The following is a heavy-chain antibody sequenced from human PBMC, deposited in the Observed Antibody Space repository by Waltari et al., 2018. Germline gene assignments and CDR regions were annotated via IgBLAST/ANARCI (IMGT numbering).Heavy chain of an antibody. Sequence: QLQLQESGPGLVKPSETLSLTCTVSGGSISSSRYYWGWIRQPPGKGLEWIGGIYYSGSTYYNPSLKSRVTISVDTSKNQFSLKLSSVTAADTAVYYCARDGTAAGSYYYYGMDVWGQGTTVTVSS. J-gene: IGHJ6*02. CDR2: IYYSGST. CDR1: GGSISSSRYY. D-gene: IGHD6-13*01. CDR3: ARDGTAAGSYYYYGMDV. V-gene: IGHV4-39*07.